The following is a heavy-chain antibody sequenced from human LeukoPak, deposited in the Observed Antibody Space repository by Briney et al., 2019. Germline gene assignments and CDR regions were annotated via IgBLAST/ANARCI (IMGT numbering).Heavy chain of an antibody. D-gene: IGHD3-10*01. CDR1: GFTFSSYS. CDR2: ITSSSSYI. V-gene: IGHV3-21*01. Sequence: GGSLRLSCAASGFTFSSYSMNWVRQAPGKGLERVSSITSSSSYINYADSVKGRFTISRDNAKNSLYLQMNSLRAEDTAVYYCARNLGTHYGSGSYYTTDYWGQGTLVTVSS. CDR3: ARNLGTHYGSGSYYTTDY. J-gene: IGHJ4*02.